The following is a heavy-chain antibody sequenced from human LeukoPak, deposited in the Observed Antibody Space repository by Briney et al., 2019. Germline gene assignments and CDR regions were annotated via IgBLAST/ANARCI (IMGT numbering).Heavy chain of an antibody. V-gene: IGHV4-61*01. Sequence: PSETLSLTCTVSGGSFSSGSYYWSWIRQPPGKGLEWIGYIYYSGSTNYNPSLKSRVTISVDTSKNQFSLKLSSVTAADTAVYYCARALYGSIDYWGQGTLVTVSS. D-gene: IGHD4-17*01. CDR3: ARALYGSIDY. CDR1: GGSFSSGSYY. J-gene: IGHJ4*02. CDR2: IYYSGST.